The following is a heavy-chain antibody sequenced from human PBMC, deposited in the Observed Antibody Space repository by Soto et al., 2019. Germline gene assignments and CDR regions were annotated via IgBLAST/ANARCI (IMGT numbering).Heavy chain of an antibody. Sequence: TGGALRLSCAAFGFTFKSDSMNWVRQAPGKGLEWVSSISSSSSYIYYADSVKGRFTISRDNAKNSLYLQVNSLRAEDTAVYYCLTMGNWFDPWGQGTLVTVSS. CDR2: ISSSSSYI. V-gene: IGHV3-21*01. CDR1: GFTFKSDS. J-gene: IGHJ5*02. CDR3: LTMGNWFDP.